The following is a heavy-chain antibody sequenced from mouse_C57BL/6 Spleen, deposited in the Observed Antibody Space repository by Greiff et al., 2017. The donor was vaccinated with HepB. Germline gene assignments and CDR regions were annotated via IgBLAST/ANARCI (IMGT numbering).Heavy chain of an antibody. V-gene: IGHV1-52*01. CDR2: IDPSDSET. J-gene: IGHJ2*01. CDR3: ARITTVVGGYFDY. D-gene: IGHD1-1*01. Sequence: VQLQQPGAELVRPGSSVKLSCKASGYTFTSYWMHWVKQRPIQGLEWIGNIDPSDSETHYNQKFKDKATLTVDKSSSTAYMQLSSLTSEDSAVYYCARITTVVGGYFDYWGQGTTLTVSS. CDR1: GYTFTSYW.